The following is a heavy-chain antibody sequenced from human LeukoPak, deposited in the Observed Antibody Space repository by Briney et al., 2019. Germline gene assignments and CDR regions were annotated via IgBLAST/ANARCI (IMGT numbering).Heavy chain of an antibody. CDR1: GGSFSGYY. Sequence: PSETLSLTCAVYGGSFSGYYWSWIRQPPGKGLEWIREINHSRSTNYNPSLKSRVTISVDTSKNQFSLKLSSVTPADTAVYYCARGSTYCSSTSCYAGDWYFDLWGRGTLVTVSS. J-gene: IGHJ2*01. D-gene: IGHD2-2*01. CDR3: ARGSTYCSSTSCYAGDWYFDL. V-gene: IGHV4-34*01. CDR2: INHSRST.